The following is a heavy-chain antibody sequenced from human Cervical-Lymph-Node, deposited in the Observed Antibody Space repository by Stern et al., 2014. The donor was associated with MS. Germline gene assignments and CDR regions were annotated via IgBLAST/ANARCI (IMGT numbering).Heavy chain of an antibody. Sequence: QVQLQESGPGLVKPSETLSLTCSVSGGSISGSSYYWGWIRQTPGKGLEWIGSIFYTGSTYYNPSLKSRLTISVDKAKNHLSLKLYSVTAADTAVYYCGREYQVAPRPEGYFSPWGQGTLVTVSS. D-gene: IGHD1-1*01. V-gene: IGHV4-39*02. CDR2: IFYTGST. CDR3: GREYQVAPRPEGYFSP. CDR1: GGSISGSSYY. J-gene: IGHJ1*01.